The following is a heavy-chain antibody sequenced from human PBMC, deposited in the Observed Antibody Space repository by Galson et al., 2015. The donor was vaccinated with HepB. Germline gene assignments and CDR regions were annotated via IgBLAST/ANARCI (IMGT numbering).Heavy chain of an antibody. V-gene: IGHV1-2*04. CDR1: GYSFTSYY. CDR2: INPNSGGT. D-gene: IGHD4-23*01. J-gene: IGHJ6*02. Sequence: QSGAEVKKPGESLKISCKGSGYSFTSYYMHWVRQAPGQGLEWMGWINPNSGGTNYAQKFQGWVTMTRDTSISTAYMELSRLRSDDTAMYYCARGGGLSYGGNGYYYYYGMDVWGQGTTVTVSS. CDR3: ARGGGLSYGGNGYYYYYGMDV.